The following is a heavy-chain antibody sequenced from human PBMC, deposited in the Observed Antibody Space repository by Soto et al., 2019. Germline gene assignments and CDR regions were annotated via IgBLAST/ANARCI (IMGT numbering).Heavy chain of an antibody. CDR2: ISAYNGDT. Sequence: GDSVQVSCKASGYTFTTYGINWVRQAPGQGLEWMGWISAYNGDTNYAQDLQGRVTMTTDTFTTTAYMELRTLRSDDAAVYYCARDSHRYCTKGVGNQGYYYYRMDVGG. V-gene: IGHV1-18*01. CDR3: ARDSHRYCTKGVGNQGYYYYRMDV. D-gene: IGHD2-8*01. J-gene: IGHJ6*02. CDR1: GYTFTTYG.